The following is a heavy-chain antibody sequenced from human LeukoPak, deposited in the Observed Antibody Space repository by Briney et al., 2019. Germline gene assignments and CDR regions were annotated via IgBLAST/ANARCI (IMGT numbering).Heavy chain of an antibody. CDR3: ARDTGSCSTTTCYDDAFDI. Sequence: SETLSLTCTVSGDSISSYYWSRIRQPPGKGLEWIGDIYYSGITNYNPSLKSRVTISVDTSKKQFSLKLSSVTAADTAVYYCARDTGSCSTTTCYDDAFDIWGQGTTVTVSS. V-gene: IGHV4-59*01. D-gene: IGHD2-2*01. J-gene: IGHJ3*02. CDR1: GDSISSYY. CDR2: IYYSGIT.